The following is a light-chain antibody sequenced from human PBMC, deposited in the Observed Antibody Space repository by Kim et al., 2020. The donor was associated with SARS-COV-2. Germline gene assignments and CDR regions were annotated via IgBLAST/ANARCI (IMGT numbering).Light chain of an antibody. Sequence: SPGERATLSCSASQSVSSSYLAWYQQKPGQAPRRLIYGASSRATGIPDRFSGSGSGTDFTLTISRLEPEDFAVYYCQQYGSSPWTFGQGTKVEIK. CDR1: QSVSSSY. V-gene: IGKV3-20*01. J-gene: IGKJ1*01. CDR3: QQYGSSPWT. CDR2: GAS.